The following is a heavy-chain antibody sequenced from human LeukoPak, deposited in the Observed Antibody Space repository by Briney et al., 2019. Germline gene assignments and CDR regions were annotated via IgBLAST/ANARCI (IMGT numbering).Heavy chain of an antibody. CDR2: ISSSSSYI. CDR3: AREGRSILRYFDWLLYWDY. V-gene: IGHV3-21*01. Sequence: PGGSLRLSCAASGXTFSSYSVNWVRQAPGKGLECVSSISSSSSYIYYADSVKGRFTISRDNAKNSLYLQMNSLRAEDTAVYYCAREGRSILRYFDWLLYWDYWGQGTLVTVSS. D-gene: IGHD3-9*01. J-gene: IGHJ4*02. CDR1: GXTFSSYS.